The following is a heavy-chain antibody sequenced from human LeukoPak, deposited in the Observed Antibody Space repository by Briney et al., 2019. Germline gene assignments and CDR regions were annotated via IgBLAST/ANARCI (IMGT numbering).Heavy chain of an antibody. D-gene: IGHD3-10*01. CDR3: ARDLGSGSSFDY. CDR2: ISSSSSYL. Sequence: GGSLRLSCASSGFTFSIYSMNWVRQAPGKGLEWGSSISSSSSYLYYADSVKGRFTISRDNAKNSLYLQMNSLRAEDTAVYYCARDLGSGSSFDYWGQGTLVTVSS. J-gene: IGHJ4*02. V-gene: IGHV3-21*01. CDR1: GFTFSIYS.